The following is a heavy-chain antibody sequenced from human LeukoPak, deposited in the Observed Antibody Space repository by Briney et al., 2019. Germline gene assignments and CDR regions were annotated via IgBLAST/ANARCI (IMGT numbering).Heavy chain of an antibody. V-gene: IGHV3-23*01. Sequence: GSLRLSCAASGFTFSSYGMSWVRQAPGKGLEWVSAISGSGGSTYYADSVKGRFTISRDNSKNTLYLQMNSLRAEDTAVYYCAKDPADYYDSSGYSSYFEYWGQGTLVTVSS. J-gene: IGHJ4*02. CDR1: GFTFSSYG. CDR3: AKDPADYYDSSGYSSYFEY. CDR2: ISGSGGST. D-gene: IGHD3-22*01.